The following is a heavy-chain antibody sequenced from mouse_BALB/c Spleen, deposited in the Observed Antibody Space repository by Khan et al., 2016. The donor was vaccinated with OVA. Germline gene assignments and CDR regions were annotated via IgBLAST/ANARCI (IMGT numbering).Heavy chain of an antibody. CDR2: VSTGGSYT. J-gene: IGHJ3*01. D-gene: IGHD1-1*01. CDR3: TRLCYYYDSDGFAY. Sequence: EVQLVESGGDLVKPGGSLKLSCAASGFTFSTYGMSWVRQAPDKRLEWVATVSTGGSYTYYPHSVKGRFTISRENAKNTLYLQMSGLRSEDTAMFYCTRLCYYYDSDGFAYWGQGTLVTVSA. CDR1: GFTFSTYG. V-gene: IGHV5-6*01.